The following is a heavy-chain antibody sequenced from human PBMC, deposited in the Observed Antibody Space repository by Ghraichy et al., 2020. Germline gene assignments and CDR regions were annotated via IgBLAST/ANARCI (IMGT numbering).Heavy chain of an antibody. D-gene: IGHD6-13*01. J-gene: IGHJ4*02. V-gene: IGHV1-24*01. CDR3: ATGRIAADPNQFDY. CDR2: FDPEDGET. Sequence: ASVKVSCKVSGYTLTELSMHWVRQAPGKGLEWMGGFDPEDGETIYAQKFQGRVTMTEDTSTDTAYMELSSLRSEDTAVYYCATGRIAADPNQFDYWGQGTLVTVSS. CDR1: GYTLTELS.